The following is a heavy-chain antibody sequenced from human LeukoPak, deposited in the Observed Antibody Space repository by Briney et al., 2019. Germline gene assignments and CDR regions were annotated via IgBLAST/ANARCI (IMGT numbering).Heavy chain of an antibody. CDR2: IQYKTNDETA. CDR3: TTDHRTIYGVVFPDY. Sequence: GGSLRHSCSASGFTFNNAWMSWVRQAPGKGLEWVGRIQYKTNDETADYAASVKGRFIISRDDSRDTLYLQMNYLQTEDTAVYYCTTDHRTIYGVVFPDYWGQGTLVTVSS. V-gene: IGHV3-15*01. D-gene: IGHD3-3*01. J-gene: IGHJ4*02. CDR1: GFTFNNAW.